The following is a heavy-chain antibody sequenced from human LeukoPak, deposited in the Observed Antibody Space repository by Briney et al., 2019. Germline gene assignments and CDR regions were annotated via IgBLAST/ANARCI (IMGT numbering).Heavy chain of an antibody. V-gene: IGHV4-39*02. CDR2: IYYSGST. D-gene: IGHD2/OR15-2a*01. J-gene: IGHJ4*02. CDR3: ARLPKGLYDYAY. CDR1: WGATSRSTYY. Sequence: KPSETLSPTRTGPWGATSRSTYYWGWIPQPPGKGPEWIGTIYYSGSTYYNPSLKSRVTIPGDASKNHFSLNLTSMPAADTAVYYCARLPKGLYDYAYWGQGTLVTVSS.